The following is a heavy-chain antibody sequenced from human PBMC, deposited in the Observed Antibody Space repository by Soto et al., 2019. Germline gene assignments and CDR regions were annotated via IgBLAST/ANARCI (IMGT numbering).Heavy chain of an antibody. J-gene: IGHJ1*01. CDR2: IYYTGGT. Sequence: SETLSLTCTVSGDSISTRSNYWAWIRQPPGKGLEWIGSIYYTGGTYYNPSLKSRVTLFLDTSKNQFPLNLNSVTAADTAVYYCAREGPPIRAHNPPEYFQHWGQGTPVTVSS. V-gene: IGHV4-39*02. CDR3: AREGPPIRAHNPPEYFQH. CDR1: GDSISTRSNY.